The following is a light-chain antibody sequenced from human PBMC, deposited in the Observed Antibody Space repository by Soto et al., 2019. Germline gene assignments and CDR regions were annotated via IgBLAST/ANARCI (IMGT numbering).Light chain of an antibody. Sequence: SALTQPPSASGTPGQRVTISCSGSSSNIGSNFVYWYQQLPGTAPKLLIYNNNQRPSGVPDRFSGFKSGTSASLAISGLRSEDEADFYCAAWDDSLRGRVFGTGTKVTVL. CDR1: SSNIGSNF. V-gene: IGLV1-47*02. CDR3: AAWDDSLRGRV. J-gene: IGLJ1*01. CDR2: NNN.